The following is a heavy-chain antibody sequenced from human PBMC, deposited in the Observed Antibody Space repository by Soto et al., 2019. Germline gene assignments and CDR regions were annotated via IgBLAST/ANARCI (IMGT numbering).Heavy chain of an antibody. CDR1: GGSISSYY. J-gene: IGHJ6*04. Sequence: SETLSLTCTVSGGSISSYYWSWIRQPPGKGLEWIGYIYYSGSTNYNPSLKSRVTISVDTSKNQFSLKLSSVTAADTAVYYCARSRKDYDIPDVWGKGTTVTSPQ. CDR3: ARSRKDYDIPDV. V-gene: IGHV4-59*08. CDR2: IYYSGST. D-gene: IGHD3-9*01.